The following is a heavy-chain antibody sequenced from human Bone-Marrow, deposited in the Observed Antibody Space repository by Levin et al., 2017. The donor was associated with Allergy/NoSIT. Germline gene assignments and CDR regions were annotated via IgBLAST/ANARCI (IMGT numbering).Heavy chain of an antibody. CDR2: ISGYNAKT. V-gene: IGHV1-18*04. Sequence: GGSLRLSCKETGDTFTTYGFTWVRQVPGQGLEWMGWISGYNAKTKIAQKFQDRVTMNTDRSTRTTYMQLRSLRSDDTAVYYCATRMTFGGVIVVGGLDYWRQGTLLTVSS. J-gene: IGHJ4*02. D-gene: IGHD3-16*02. CDR1: GDTFTTYG. CDR3: ATRMTFGGVIVVGGLDY.